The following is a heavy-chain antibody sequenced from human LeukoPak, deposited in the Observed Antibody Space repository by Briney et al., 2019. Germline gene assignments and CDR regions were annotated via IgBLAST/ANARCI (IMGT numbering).Heavy chain of an antibody. D-gene: IGHD3-10*01. CDR1: GGSISSSY. J-gene: IGHJ4*02. CDR2: IYYSGSP. Sequence: PSATLSITCNAPGGSISSSYWSWIRQPPRKGLERHRPIYYSGSPNYNPSLKSRVTISVDTSKNQFSLKLSSVTAADTAVYYCARGSIYYGSGSYQAHFDYWGQGTLVTVSS. CDR3: ARGSIYYGSGSYQAHFDY. V-gene: IGHV4-59*01.